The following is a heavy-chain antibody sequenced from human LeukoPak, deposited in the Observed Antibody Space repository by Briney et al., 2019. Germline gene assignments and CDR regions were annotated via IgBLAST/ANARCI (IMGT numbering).Heavy chain of an antibody. Sequence: ASVKVSCKASGGTFSSYAISWVRQAPGQRLEWMGRIIPILGIANYAQKFQGRVTITADKSTSTAYMELSSLRSEDTAVYYCAREGIAAAGTPIYYYYGMDVWGQGTTVTVSS. J-gene: IGHJ6*02. D-gene: IGHD6-13*01. CDR2: IIPILGIA. CDR3: AREGIAAAGTPIYYYYGMDV. CDR1: GGTFSSYA. V-gene: IGHV1-69*04.